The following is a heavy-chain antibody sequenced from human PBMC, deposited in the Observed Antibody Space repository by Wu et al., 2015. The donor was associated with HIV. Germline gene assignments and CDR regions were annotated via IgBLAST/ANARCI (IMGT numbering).Heavy chain of an antibody. D-gene: IGHD1-26*01. J-gene: IGHJ6*03. Sequence: QVLLVQSGAEVKKPGASVKVSCKASGYTFTSYDINWVRQVTGQGLEWMGWMNPNSGDTGYVQKFQGRVTITRDTAISTIYMELSSLRSEDTAVYYCARGVGGLWGLYRYYYLDVWGKGTTVTVSS. CDR1: GYTFTSYD. CDR3: ARGVGGLWGLYRYYYLDV. CDR2: MNPNSGDT. V-gene: IGHV1-8*03.